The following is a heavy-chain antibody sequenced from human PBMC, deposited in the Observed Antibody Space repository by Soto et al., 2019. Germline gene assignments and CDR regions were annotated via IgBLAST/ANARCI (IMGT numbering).Heavy chain of an antibody. V-gene: IGHV1-69*12. J-gene: IGHJ2*01. CDR3: ARGNHRWLQLWYFDL. CDR1: GGSCSNYP. CDR2: IIPIFGTV. Sequence: QVQLVQSGAEVKKPGSSVKVSCKASGGSCSNYPISWVRQAPGQGLEWMGGIIPIFGTVNYAQKFQGRVTITADESTRTAYMELSSLRSEDTAVYYCARGNHRWLQLWYFDLWGRGTLVTVSS. D-gene: IGHD5-12*01.